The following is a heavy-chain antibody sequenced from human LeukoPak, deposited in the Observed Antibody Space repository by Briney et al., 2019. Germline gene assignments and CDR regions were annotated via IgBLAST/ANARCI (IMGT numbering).Heavy chain of an antibody. V-gene: IGHV1-69*04. Sequence: SSVKVSCKASGGTFSSYTISWVRQAPGQGLEWMGRIIPTLGIANYAQKFQGRVTITADKSTSTAYMELSSLRSEDTAVYYCARDRTPIVVVPAAIPCLSGWGQGTLVTVSS. J-gene: IGHJ4*02. CDR1: GGTFSSYT. D-gene: IGHD2-2*02. CDR2: IIPTLGIA. CDR3: ARDRTPIVVVPAAIPCLSG.